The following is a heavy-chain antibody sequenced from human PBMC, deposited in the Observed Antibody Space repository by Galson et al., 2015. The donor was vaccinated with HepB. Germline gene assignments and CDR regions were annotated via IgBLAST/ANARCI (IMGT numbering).Heavy chain of an antibody. CDR1: GFTFSSYA. J-gene: IGHJ6*02. D-gene: IGHD4-11*01. CDR2: ISNDGTYE. V-gene: IGHV3-30*04. Sequence: SLRLSCAASGFTFSSYAIHWVRQTPGKGLEWVAVISNDGTYEYYGNSVKGRFSISRDNSQNTVSLQMNSLRPEDTAVFYCARWLPKTTDYISKCRYYGLDVWGQGTTVTVSS. CDR3: ARWLPKTTDYISKCRYYGLDV.